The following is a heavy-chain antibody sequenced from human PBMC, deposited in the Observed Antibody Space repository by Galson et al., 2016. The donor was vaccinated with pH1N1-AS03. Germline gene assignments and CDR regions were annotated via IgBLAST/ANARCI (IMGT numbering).Heavy chain of an antibody. J-gene: IGHJ4*02. D-gene: IGHD5-24*01. V-gene: IGHV4-61*02. CDR3: AREDGSTVISKFDY. CDR2: GYSSGHT. CDR1: GASISSSTYY. Sequence: LSLTCTVSGASISSSTYYWSWIRQPAGKGLEWIGRGYSSGHTNCNPSLKGRVTISVDTSKNQFSLRLSSVTAADTAFYYCAREDGSTVISKFDYWGQGTLVTVSS.